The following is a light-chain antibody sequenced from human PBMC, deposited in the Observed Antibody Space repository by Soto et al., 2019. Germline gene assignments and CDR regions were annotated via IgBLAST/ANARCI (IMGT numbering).Light chain of an antibody. CDR2: DAS. V-gene: IGKV3-11*01. CDR1: QSVSSY. CDR3: HQRSNWRFT. Sequence: EIVLTQSPATLSLSPGERATLSCRASQSVSSYLAWYQQKPGQAPRLLIYDASSRATCIPARFSGSGSGTAFTLTISSLEPEDFAVYYCHQRSNWRFTFGPGTKVVIK. J-gene: IGKJ3*01.